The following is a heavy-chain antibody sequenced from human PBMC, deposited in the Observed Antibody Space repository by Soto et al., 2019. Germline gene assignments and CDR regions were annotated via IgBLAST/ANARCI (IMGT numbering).Heavy chain of an antibody. CDR1: GFTFSSYA. Sequence: EVQLLESGGGLVQPGGSLRLSCAASGFTFSSYAMSWVRQAPGKGLEWVSAISGSGGSTYYADSVKGRFTISRDNSKNARYLQMTSRRADDTAVYYCANPISDGGDVWGQGTTVTVSS. V-gene: IGHV3-23*01. J-gene: IGHJ6*02. CDR2: ISGSGGST. D-gene: IGHD2-15*01. CDR3: ANPISDGGDV.